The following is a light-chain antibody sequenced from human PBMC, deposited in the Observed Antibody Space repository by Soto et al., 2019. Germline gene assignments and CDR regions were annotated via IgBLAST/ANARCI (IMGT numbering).Light chain of an antibody. V-gene: IGLV1-51*01. CDR1: SSNIGNNY. J-gene: IGLJ3*02. CDR3: GAWDSSLSVVM. Sequence: QSVLTQPPSVSAAPGQRVTISCSGSSSNIGNNYVSWYQHLPGTAPKLLIYDNDRRPSGIPDRFSASKSDTSATLDITGLQTGDEADYYCGAWDSSLSVVMLGGGTKLTVL. CDR2: DND.